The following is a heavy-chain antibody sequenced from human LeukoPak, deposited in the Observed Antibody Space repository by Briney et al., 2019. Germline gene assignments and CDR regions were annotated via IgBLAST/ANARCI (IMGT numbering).Heavy chain of an antibody. Sequence: PGGSLRLSCAASGFTFSSYEMNWVRQAPGKGLEWVSYISSSGSTIYYADSVKGRFTISRDNAKNSLYLQMNSLRAEDTAVYYCASGYSSSSGLSYWGQGTLVTVSS. CDR2: ISSSGSTI. J-gene: IGHJ4*02. D-gene: IGHD6-6*01. CDR3: ASGYSSSSGLSY. CDR1: GFTFSSYE. V-gene: IGHV3-48*03.